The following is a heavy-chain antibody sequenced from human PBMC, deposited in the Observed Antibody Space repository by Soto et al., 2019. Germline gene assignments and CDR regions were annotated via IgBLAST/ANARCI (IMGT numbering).Heavy chain of an antibody. CDR2: IYPGDSDT. CDR3: ARVGTQWPKYYFDY. CDR1: GYSFTSYW. D-gene: IGHD6-19*01. Sequence: GESLKISCKGSGYSFTSYWIGWVRQMPGKGLEWMGIIYPGDSDTRYSPSFQGQVTISADKSTSTAYMEPRSLRSDDTAVYYCARVGTQWPKYYFDYWGQGTLVTVSS. J-gene: IGHJ4*02. V-gene: IGHV5-51*01.